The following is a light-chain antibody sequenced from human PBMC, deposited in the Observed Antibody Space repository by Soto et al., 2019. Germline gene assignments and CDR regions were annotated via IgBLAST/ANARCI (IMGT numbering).Light chain of an antibody. CDR3: QQYGSSPRT. CDR2: GAS. Sequence: EIVLTQSPDTLSLSPGERASLSCRAGESVSSNFLAWYQQKPGQAPRLLIYGASNRATGFPDRFSGSGSGTDFTLTITRLEPEDFAVYFCQQYGSSPRTFGQGTKVDIK. CDR1: ESVSSNF. J-gene: IGKJ1*01. V-gene: IGKV3-20*01.